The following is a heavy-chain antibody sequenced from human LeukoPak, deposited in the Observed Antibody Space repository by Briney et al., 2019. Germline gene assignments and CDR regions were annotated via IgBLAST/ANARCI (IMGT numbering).Heavy chain of an antibody. Sequence: GGPLRLSCEASGLAFRNFAMSWVRQAPGKGLEWVSGMTGSGGSSYYADSVKGRFTISRENAKNALYLQMNSLRADDTALYYCAKMKGQRLNDYCMDVWGKGTTVTVSS. CDR3: AKMKGQRLNDYCMDV. V-gene: IGHV3-23*01. CDR1: GLAFRNFA. CDR2: MTGSGGSS. J-gene: IGHJ6*03.